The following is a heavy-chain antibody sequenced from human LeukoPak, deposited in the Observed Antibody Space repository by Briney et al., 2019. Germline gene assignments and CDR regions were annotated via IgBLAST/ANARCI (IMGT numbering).Heavy chain of an antibody. CDR3: AKGYGYSSSWTSNYYFYGLDV. V-gene: IGHV3-23*01. D-gene: IGHD6-13*01. CDR2: ISDSDSGT. J-gene: IGHJ6*02. Sequence: GGSLRLSCAASGFTLRSYAMGWVRQAPGKGLEWVSAISDSDSGTYYADSVKGRFTISRDNSKNTLYLQMNSLRAEDTALYYCAKGYGYSSSWTSNYYFYGLDVWGQGTTVTVSS. CDR1: GFTLRSYA.